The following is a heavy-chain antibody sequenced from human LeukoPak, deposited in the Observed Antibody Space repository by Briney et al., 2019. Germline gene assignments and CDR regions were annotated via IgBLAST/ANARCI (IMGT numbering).Heavy chain of an antibody. Sequence: GGSLRLSCAASGFTFSSHWMHWVRQAPGKGLVWVSRIISDGTSTSYADSVKGRFTISRDNAKNTLFLQMNSLRDEDTAVYYCARGNVPGSGRQWDYWGQGILVTVSS. CDR2: IISDGTST. V-gene: IGHV3-74*01. CDR1: GFTFSSHW. J-gene: IGHJ4*02. CDR3: ARGNVPGSGRQWDY. D-gene: IGHD3-10*01.